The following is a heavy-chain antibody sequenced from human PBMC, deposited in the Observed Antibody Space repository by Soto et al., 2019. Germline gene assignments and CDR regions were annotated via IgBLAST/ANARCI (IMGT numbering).Heavy chain of an antibody. Sequence: SETLSLTCAVSGGSISSSNWWSWVRQPPGKGLEWIGYIYYSGSTNYNPSLKSRVTISVDTSKNQFSLKLSSVTAADTAVYYCARAGYCSSTSCYGWFDPWGQGTLVTVSS. V-gene: IGHV4-4*02. CDR1: GGSISSSNW. CDR3: ARAGYCSSTSCYGWFDP. D-gene: IGHD2-2*01. CDR2: IYYSGST. J-gene: IGHJ5*02.